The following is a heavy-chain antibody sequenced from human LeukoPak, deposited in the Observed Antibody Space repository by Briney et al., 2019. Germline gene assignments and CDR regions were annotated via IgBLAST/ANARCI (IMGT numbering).Heavy chain of an antibody. Sequence: GGSLRLSCAASGFTFSSYWMTWVRQAPGKGLEWVAYMKQDGSEIYYVDSVKGRFTISRDNSKNTLYLQMNSLRAEDTAVYYCAREMATMIRTFDYWGQGTLVTVSS. V-gene: IGHV3-7*01. CDR3: AREMATMIRTFDY. D-gene: IGHD3-22*01. J-gene: IGHJ4*02. CDR2: MKQDGSEI. CDR1: GFTFSSYW.